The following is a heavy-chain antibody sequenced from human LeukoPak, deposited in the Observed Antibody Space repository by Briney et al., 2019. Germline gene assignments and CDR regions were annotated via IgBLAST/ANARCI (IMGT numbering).Heavy chain of an antibody. Sequence: GGSLRLSCAASGFTLSKAWMSWVRQAPGKGLEWVGRIKSKTDGETTDYAAPVKGRFIISRDDSKKTLSLQMNSLQIEDTAVYYCWCGYWPEFDYWGQGILVTVSS. D-gene: IGHD2-8*02. V-gene: IGHV3-15*01. CDR1: GFTLSKAW. J-gene: IGHJ4*02. CDR2: IKSKTDGETT. CDR3: WCGYWPEFDY.